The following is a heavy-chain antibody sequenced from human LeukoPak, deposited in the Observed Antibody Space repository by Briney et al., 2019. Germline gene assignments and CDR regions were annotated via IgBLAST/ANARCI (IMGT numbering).Heavy chain of an antibody. D-gene: IGHD2-8*01. CDR1: GYSFTSYC. CDR2: IYPGDSDT. V-gene: IGHV5-51*01. CDR3: ASLARRVYVEYYFDY. J-gene: IGHJ4*02. Sequence: GESRKSSCNGSGYSFTSYCIGWVRQMPGKGLEWMGIIYPGDSDTRYSPSFQGKVTMSADKSITTAYLQWSSLKASDTAMYYCASLARRVYVEYYFDYWGQGTLVTVSS.